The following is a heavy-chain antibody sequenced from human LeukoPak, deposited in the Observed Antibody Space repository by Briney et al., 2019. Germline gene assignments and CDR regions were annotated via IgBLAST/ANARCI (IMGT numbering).Heavy chain of an antibody. CDR3: AKGAGYSSNWNFDY. J-gene: IGHJ4*02. V-gene: IGHV3-11*01. D-gene: IGHD6-13*01. Sequence: GGSLRLSCAASGFTFSDYYMSWIRQAPGKGLEWVSYISSSGSIIYYADSVKGRFTISRDNSKNTLYLQMNSLRLEDTAGYYCAKGAGYSSNWNFDYWGQGTLVTVSS. CDR2: ISSSGSII. CDR1: GFTFSDYY.